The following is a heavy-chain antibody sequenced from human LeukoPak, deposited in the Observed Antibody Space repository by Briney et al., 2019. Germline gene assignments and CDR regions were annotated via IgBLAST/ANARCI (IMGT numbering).Heavy chain of an antibody. CDR1: GGSIGTYY. J-gene: IGHJ4*02. CDR2: VYYNGNT. V-gene: IGHV4-59*12. CDR3: ATGRDCSSTSCPETFDY. Sequence: PSETLSLTCTVSGGSIGTYYWSWIRQPPGKGLEWIGYVYYNGNTNYNPSLKSRVTISVDTSKNQFSLKLSSVTAADTAVYYCATGRDCSSTSCPETFDYWGQGTLVTVSS. D-gene: IGHD2-2*01.